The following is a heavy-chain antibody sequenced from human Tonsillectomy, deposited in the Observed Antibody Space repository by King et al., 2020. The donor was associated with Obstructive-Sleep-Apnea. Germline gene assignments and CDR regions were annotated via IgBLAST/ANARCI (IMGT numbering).Heavy chain of an antibody. V-gene: IGHV5-51*01. CDR1: GYSFTSYW. CDR2: IYPNDSDT. D-gene: IGHD3-10*01. Sequence: VQLVESGAEVKKPGESLKISCKASGYSFTSYWIGWVRQMPGKGLEWMGIIYPNDSDTRYSPSFQGQVTISADKSITTAYLHWSSLKASDPAMYYCGGRSGRNWYFDLWGRGTLVTVSS. J-gene: IGHJ2*01. CDR3: GGRSGRNWYFDL.